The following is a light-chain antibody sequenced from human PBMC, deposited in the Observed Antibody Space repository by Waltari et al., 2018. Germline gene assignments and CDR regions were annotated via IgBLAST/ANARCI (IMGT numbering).Light chain of an antibody. V-gene: IGLV1-40*01. CDR1: SSNIGAGYD. CDR2: GNS. Sequence: QSVLTQPPSVSGAPGQRVTISCTGSSSNIGAGYDVHWYQHLPGTAPKLLIYGNSNRPSGVPDRFSGSKSGTSASLAITGLQAEDEADYYCQSYDSSLSGLFGGGTKLTV. CDR3: QSYDSSLSGL. J-gene: IGLJ2*01.